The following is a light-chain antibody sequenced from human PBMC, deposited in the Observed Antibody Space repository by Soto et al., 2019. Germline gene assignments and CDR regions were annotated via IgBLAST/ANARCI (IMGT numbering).Light chain of an antibody. J-gene: IGLJ1*01. V-gene: IGLV1-44*01. CDR3: ATWNDGVFV. Sequence: QSVLTQPPSASGTPGQRVTISCSGSTSNIGGSTVSWYQQFPGAAPKLLIYGNTQRPLGVPVRFSASKSDTSASLAISGLQSEDDDDYYYATWNDGVFVFGIGTKVTVL. CDR2: GNT. CDR1: TSNIGGST.